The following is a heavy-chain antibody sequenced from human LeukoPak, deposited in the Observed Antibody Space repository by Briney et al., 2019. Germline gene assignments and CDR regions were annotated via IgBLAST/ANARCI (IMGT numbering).Heavy chain of an antibody. V-gene: IGHV1-69*01. CDR1: GGTFSSYA. Sequence: SVKVSCKASGGTFSSYAISWVRQAPGQGLEWMGGIIPIFGTANYAQKFQGRVTITADESTSTAYMELSSLRSEGTAVYYCAREVRDIVVVPAAKYYYYGMDVWGKGTTVTVSS. CDR3: AREVRDIVVVPAAKYYYYGMDV. D-gene: IGHD2-2*01. CDR2: IIPIFGTA. J-gene: IGHJ6*04.